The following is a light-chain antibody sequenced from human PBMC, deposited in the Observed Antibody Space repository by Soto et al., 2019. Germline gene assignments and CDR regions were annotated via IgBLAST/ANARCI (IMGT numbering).Light chain of an antibody. CDR2: VAS. CDR1: QSVNRN. Sequence: EIVMTQSPAILSVSPGERVTLSCRASQSVNRNLAWYQQTPGQAPRLLIYVASSRATGTPDRFSGSASGTDFTLTIASLQSEDFAVYYCQQYDNWPWGPFTFGPGTRVDAK. CDR3: QQYDNWPWGPFT. J-gene: IGKJ3*01. V-gene: IGKV3-15*01.